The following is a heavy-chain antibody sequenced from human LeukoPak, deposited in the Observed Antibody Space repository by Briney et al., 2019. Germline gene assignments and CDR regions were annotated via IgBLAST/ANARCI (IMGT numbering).Heavy chain of an antibody. D-gene: IGHD1-26*01. Sequence: PSETLSLTCTVSGDSISSSNCYWGWIRQPPGKGLEWIGSIYFSGGTYYNASLKSRVTISVDTSKNQFSLKLSSVTAADTAVYYCASPTVVGATSDYWGQGTLVTVSS. CDR1: GDSISSSNCY. CDR3: ASPTVVGATSDY. J-gene: IGHJ4*02. CDR2: IYFSGGT. V-gene: IGHV4-39*01.